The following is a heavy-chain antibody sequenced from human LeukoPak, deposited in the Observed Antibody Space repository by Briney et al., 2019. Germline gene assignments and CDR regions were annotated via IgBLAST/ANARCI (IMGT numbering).Heavy chain of an antibody. CDR3: AKGDLWFGELSY. J-gene: IGHJ4*02. V-gene: IGHV3-30*02. Sequence: GGSLRLSCAASGFTFSSYGMHWVRQAPGKGLEWVAFIRYDGSNKYYADSVKGRFTISRDNSKNTLYLQMNSLRAEDTAVYYCAKGDLWFGELSYWGQGTLVTVSS. CDR2: IRYDGSNK. CDR1: GFTFSSYG. D-gene: IGHD3-10*01.